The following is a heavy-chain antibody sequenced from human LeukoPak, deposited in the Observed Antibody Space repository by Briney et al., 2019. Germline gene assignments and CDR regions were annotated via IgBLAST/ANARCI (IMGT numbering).Heavy chain of an antibody. CDR2: ISSSSSYI. J-gene: IGHJ4*02. CDR1: GFTFSSYS. CDR3: ARDEYSSSWYDDSHGY. V-gene: IGHV3-21*01. Sequence: NPGGSLRLSCVASGFTFSSYSMNWVRQAPGKGLEWVSSISSSSSYIYYADSVKGRFTISRDNAKNSLYLQMNSLRAEDTAVYYCARDEYSSSWYDDSHGYWGQGTLVTVSS. D-gene: IGHD6-13*01.